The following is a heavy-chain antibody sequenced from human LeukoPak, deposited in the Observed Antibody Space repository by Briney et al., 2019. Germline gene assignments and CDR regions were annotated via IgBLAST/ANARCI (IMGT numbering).Heavy chain of an antibody. D-gene: IGHD6-19*01. V-gene: IGHV4-59*01. J-gene: IGHJ4*02. CDR3: ARTIAVAGYYFDY. CDR1: GGSISSYY. Sequence: SETLSLTCTVSGGSISSYYWSWIRQPPGKGLEWIGYIYYSGSTNYNPSLKSRVTISVDTSKNQFSLKLSSVTAADTAVYYCARTIAVAGYYFDYWGQGTLVTVSS. CDR2: IYYSGST.